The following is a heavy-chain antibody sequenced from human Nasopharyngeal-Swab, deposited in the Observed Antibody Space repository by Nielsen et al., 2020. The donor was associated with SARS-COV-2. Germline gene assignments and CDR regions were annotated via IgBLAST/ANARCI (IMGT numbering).Heavy chain of an antibody. CDR1: GYTFSRND. CDR2: MNPKSGDV. Sequence: ASVKVSCKSSGYTFSRNDINWVRQATGQGLEWMGWMNPKSGDVGYAQKFQGRVTMTRNTSTTTAYMELSSLRHEDTAVYYCANTGGYSLGFDYWGQGTLVTVSS. CDR3: ANTGGYSLGFDY. V-gene: IGHV1-8*01. J-gene: IGHJ4*02. D-gene: IGHD5-18*01.